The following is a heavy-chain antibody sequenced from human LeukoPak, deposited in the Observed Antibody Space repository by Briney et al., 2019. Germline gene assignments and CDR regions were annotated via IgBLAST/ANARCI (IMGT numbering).Heavy chain of an antibody. D-gene: IGHD2-15*01. J-gene: IGHJ4*02. CDR1: GFTFGDYA. CDR3: TKDQTPYN. Sequence: GGSLRLSCTASGFTFGDYAMTWVRQAPGKGLEWVGFIRSKGYGGTPEYAASVKDRFTISRDDSKSIAYLHMNSLKTEATAVYYCTKDQTPYNWGQGTLVTVSS. V-gene: IGHV3-49*04. CDR2: IRSKGYGGTP.